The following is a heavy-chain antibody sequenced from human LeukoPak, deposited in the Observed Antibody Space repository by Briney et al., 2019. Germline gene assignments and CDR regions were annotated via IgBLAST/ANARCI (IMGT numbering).Heavy chain of an antibody. V-gene: IGHV4-31*03. J-gene: IGHJ3*02. CDR1: GGSISSGGYY. Sequence: SETLSLTCTVSGGSISSGGYYWSWIRQHPGKGLEWIGYIYYSGSTYYNPSLKSRVTISVDTSKNQFSLKLSSVTAADTAVYFCARRRYSSTDAFDIWGQGTMVTVSS. CDR2: IYYSGST. D-gene: IGHD5-18*01. CDR3: ARRRYSSTDAFDI.